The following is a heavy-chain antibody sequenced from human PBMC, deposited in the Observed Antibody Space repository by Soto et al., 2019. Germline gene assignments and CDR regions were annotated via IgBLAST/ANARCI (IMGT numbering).Heavy chain of an antibody. CDR1: GFTFSLYS. CDR2: ITSSSSYI. Sequence: GGSLRLSCAASGFTFSLYSMIWVRQAPGKGLEWVASITSSSSYIYYEDSLKGRFTISRDNAKNSLFLQLDSLRAEDTAVYFCVRARSTDSRPDYWGQGTLVTVSS. J-gene: IGHJ4*02. V-gene: IGHV3-21*01. CDR3: VRARSTDSRPDY. D-gene: IGHD3-22*01.